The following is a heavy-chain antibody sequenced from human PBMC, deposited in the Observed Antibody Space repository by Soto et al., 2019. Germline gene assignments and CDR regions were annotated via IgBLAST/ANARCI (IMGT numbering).Heavy chain of an antibody. CDR1: GYTFTSYG. J-gene: IGHJ3*02. CDR3: ARLTMARGAFDI. V-gene: IGHV1-18*01. CDR2: ISAYNGKT. D-gene: IGHD3-10*01. Sequence: QVQLEQSGAEVKKPGASVKVSCKASGYTFTSYGISWVRQAPGQGLEWMGWISAYNGKTNYAQKLQGRVTMTTDTSASTAYMELRSLRSDDTAVYCCARLTMARGAFDIWGQGTVVTVSS.